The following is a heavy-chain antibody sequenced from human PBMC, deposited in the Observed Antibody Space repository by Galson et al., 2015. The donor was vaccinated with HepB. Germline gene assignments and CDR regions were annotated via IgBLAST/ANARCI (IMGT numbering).Heavy chain of an antibody. V-gene: IGHV1-46*01. CDR2: INPSGGST. Sequence: SVKVSCKASGYTFTSYYMHWVRQAPGQGLEWMGIINPSGGSTSYAQKFQGRVTMTRVTSTSTVYMELSSLRSEDTAVYYCARDLGDILTGYTNWASSPYYYYGMDVWGQGTTVTVSS. CDR3: ARDLGDILTGYTNWASSPYYYYGMDV. D-gene: IGHD3-9*01. CDR1: GYTFTSYY. J-gene: IGHJ6*02.